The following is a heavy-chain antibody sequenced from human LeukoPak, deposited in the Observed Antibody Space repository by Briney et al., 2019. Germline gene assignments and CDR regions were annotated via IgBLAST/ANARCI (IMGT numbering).Heavy chain of an antibody. D-gene: IGHD2-2*02. CDR2: IIPIFGTA. CDR3: TRGSQNCASASCYNF. Sequence: IIPIFGTANYAQKFQGRVTITADESTSTAYMELGSLTSEDTAVYYCTRGSQNCASASCYNFWGQGTLVTVSS. J-gene: IGHJ4*02. V-gene: IGHV1-69*01.